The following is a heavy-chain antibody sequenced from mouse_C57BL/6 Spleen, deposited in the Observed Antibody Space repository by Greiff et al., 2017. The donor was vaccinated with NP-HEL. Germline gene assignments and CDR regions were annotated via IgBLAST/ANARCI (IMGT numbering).Heavy chain of an antibody. V-gene: IGHV1-81*01. CDR3: AREDGYYYLDY. D-gene: IGHD2-3*01. CDR1: GYTFTSYG. CDR2: IYPRSGNT. J-gene: IGHJ2*01. Sequence: VQLQQSGAELARPGASVKLSCKASGYTFTSYGISWVKQRTGQGLEWIGEIYPRSGNTYYNEKFKGKATLTADKSSSTAYMELRSLTSEDSAVYFCAREDGYYYLDYWGQGTTLTVSS.